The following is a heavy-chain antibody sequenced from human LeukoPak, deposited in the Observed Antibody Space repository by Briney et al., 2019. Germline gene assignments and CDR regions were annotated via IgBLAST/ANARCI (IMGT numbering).Heavy chain of an antibody. D-gene: IGHD3-22*01. J-gene: IGHJ4*02. Sequence: GGSLRLSCAASGFTFSSYGMHWVRQAPGKGLGWVAVISYDGSNKYYADSVKGRFTISRDNSKNTLYLQMNSLRAEDTAVYYCAKDLGSSGYYVDYWGQGTLVTVSS. CDR2: ISYDGSNK. CDR1: GFTFSSYG. V-gene: IGHV3-30*18. CDR3: AKDLGSSGYYVDY.